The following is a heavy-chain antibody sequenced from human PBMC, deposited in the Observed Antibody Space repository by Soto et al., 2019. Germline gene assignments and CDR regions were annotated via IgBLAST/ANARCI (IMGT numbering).Heavy chain of an antibody. Sequence: EVQLLESGGGLVQTGGSLRLSCAASGFTFSSYAMSWVRQAPGKGLEWVSGITGSGYNTYYADSVKGRFTISRDNSKNTLYLQMNSLRAEDTAIFYGAKPITLAGGKCFDCWGQGTLVTVSS. D-gene: IGHD3-16*01. J-gene: IGHJ4*02. CDR2: ITGSGYNT. CDR3: AKPITLAGGKCFDC. V-gene: IGHV3-23*01. CDR1: GFTFSSYA.